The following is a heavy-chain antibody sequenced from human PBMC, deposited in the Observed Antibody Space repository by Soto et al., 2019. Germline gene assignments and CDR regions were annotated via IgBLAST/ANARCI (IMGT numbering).Heavy chain of an antibody. CDR2: IDPSDSHT. Sequence: LGESLKISCKASGFDFTSYWLSWVRLMPGKGLEWIGKIDPSDSHTNFGPSFQGRVTISADNSTNTAYLQWSRLKASDTAIYFCARESRIALFAVALVDFKYWGQGTLVTVSS. D-gene: IGHD3-3*01. CDR1: GFDFTSYW. V-gene: IGHV5-10-1*01. CDR3: ARESRIALFAVALVDFKY. J-gene: IGHJ4*02.